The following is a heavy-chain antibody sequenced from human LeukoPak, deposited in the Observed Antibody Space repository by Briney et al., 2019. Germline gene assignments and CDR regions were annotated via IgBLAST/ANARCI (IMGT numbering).Heavy chain of an antibody. V-gene: IGHV3-7*01. Sequence: SGGSLRLSCAASGFTFSSYWMSWVRQAPGKGLEWVANIKQDGSEKYYVDSVKGRFTISRDNSKNTLYLQMNSLRAEDTAVYYCARVTGIAVAGRGDDYWGQGTLVTVSS. CDR1: GFTFSSYW. CDR3: ARVTGIAVAGRGDDY. J-gene: IGHJ4*02. CDR2: IKQDGSEK. D-gene: IGHD6-19*01.